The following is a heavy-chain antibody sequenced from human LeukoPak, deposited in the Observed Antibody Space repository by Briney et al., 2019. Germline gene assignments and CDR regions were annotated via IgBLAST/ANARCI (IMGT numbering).Heavy chain of an antibody. CDR3: ARVDAAAGTFDY. CDR2: IYYSGST. D-gene: IGHD6-13*01. J-gene: IGHJ4*02. CDR1: GGSISSGDYY. Sequence: SQTLSLTCTVSGGSISSGDYYRSWIRQPPGKGLEWIGYIYYSGSTYYNPSLKSRVTISVDTSKNQFSLKLSSVTAADTAVYYCARVDAAAGTFDYWGQGTLVTVSS. V-gene: IGHV4-30-4*01.